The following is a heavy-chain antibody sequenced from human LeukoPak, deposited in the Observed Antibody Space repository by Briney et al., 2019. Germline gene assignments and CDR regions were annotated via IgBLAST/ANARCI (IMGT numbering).Heavy chain of an antibody. CDR3: AKTSNEYDILTGYHDAFDI. CDR1: GYTFTSYG. D-gene: IGHD3-9*01. J-gene: IGHJ3*02. Sequence: ASVKVSCKASGYTFTSYGISWVRQAPGQGLEWMGRISAYNGNTNYAQKLQGRVTMTTDTSTSTAYMELRSLRSDDTAVYYCAKTSNEYDILTGYHDAFDIWGQGTMVTVSS. CDR2: ISAYNGNT. V-gene: IGHV1-18*01.